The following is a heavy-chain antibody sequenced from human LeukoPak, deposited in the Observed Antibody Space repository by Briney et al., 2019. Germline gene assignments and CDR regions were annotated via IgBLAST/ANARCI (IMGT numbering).Heavy chain of an antibody. D-gene: IGHD1-26*01. CDR2: IYHSGST. J-gene: IGHJ4*02. CDR1: GYSISTGYY. CDR3: AGGRELTTIDY. V-gene: IGHV4-38-2*02. Sequence: SETLSLTCTVSGYSISTGYYWDWIRQPPGKGLEWIGSIYHSGSTYYNPSLKSRVTISVDTSKNQFSLKLSSVTAADTAVYYCAGGRELTTIDYWGQGTLVTVSS.